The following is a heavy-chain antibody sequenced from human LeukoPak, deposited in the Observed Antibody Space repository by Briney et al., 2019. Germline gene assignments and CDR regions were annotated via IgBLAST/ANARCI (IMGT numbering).Heavy chain of an antibody. J-gene: IGHJ4*02. V-gene: IGHV3-23*01. CDR1: GFTFSSYS. CDR3: AKDARGITIFGVVTDFDY. D-gene: IGHD3-3*01. Sequence: GGSLRLSCAASGFTFSSYSMNWVRQAPGKGLEWVSAISGSGGSTYYADSVKGRFTIPRDNSKNTLYLQMNSLRAEDTAVYYCAKDARGITIFGVVTDFDYWGQGTLVTVSS. CDR2: ISGSGGST.